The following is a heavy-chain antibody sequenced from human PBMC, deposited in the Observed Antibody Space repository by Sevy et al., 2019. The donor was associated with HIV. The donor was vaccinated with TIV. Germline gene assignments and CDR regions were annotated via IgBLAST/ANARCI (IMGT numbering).Heavy chain of an antibody. CDR1: GFTFSSYA. CDR3: ARDGVGYTAMGPFDY. D-gene: IGHD5-18*01. J-gene: IGHJ4*02. Sequence: GGSLRLSCAASGFTFSSYAMRWVRQAPGKGLEWVAVISYDGSNKYYADSVKGRFTISRDNSKNTLYLQMNSLRAEDTAVYYCARDGVGYTAMGPFDYWGQGTLVTVSS. V-gene: IGHV3-30-3*01. CDR2: ISYDGSNK.